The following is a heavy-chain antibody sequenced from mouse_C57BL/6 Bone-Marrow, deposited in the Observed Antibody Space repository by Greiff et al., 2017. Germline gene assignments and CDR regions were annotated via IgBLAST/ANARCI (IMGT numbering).Heavy chain of an antibody. CDR3: ARSGYLLWSR. D-gene: IGHD2-1*01. J-gene: IGHJ2*01. V-gene: IGHV1-53*01. CDR2: INPSTGGT. CDR1: GYTFTSYW. Sequence: QVQLQQPGTELMKPGASVKLSCKASGYTFTSYWMHWVKQRPGQGLEWIGNINPSTGGTNYNEKFKGKATLTVDKSSSTAYMQRSSRTSEDAAVYYWARSGYLLWSRWGQGTTLTVSS.